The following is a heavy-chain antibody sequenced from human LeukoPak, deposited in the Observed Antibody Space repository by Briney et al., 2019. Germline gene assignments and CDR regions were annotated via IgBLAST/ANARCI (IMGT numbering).Heavy chain of an antibody. D-gene: IGHD3-16*01. CDR1: GFTFSSYW. CDR2: INSDGSST. V-gene: IGHV3-74*01. Sequence: GGSLRLSCAASGFTFSSYWMHWVRQAPGKGLMWVSRINSDGSSTSYADSVKGRFTISRDNAKNTLYLQMNSLRAEDTAVYYCARDGAVGEDWFDPWGQGTLVTVSS. J-gene: IGHJ5*02. CDR3: ARDGAVGEDWFDP.